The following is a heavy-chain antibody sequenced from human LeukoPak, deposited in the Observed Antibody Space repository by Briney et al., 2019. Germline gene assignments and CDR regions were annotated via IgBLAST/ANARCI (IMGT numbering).Heavy chain of an antibody. Sequence: GGSLRLSCAASGFTFSSYWMSWVRQAPGKGLEWVSVIYSGGSTYYADSVKGRFTISRDNSKNTLYLQMNSLRAEDTAVYYCARDLASYGMDVWGQGTTVTVSS. CDR2: IYSGGST. V-gene: IGHV3-66*01. J-gene: IGHJ6*02. D-gene: IGHD3-16*01. CDR3: ARDLASYGMDV. CDR1: GFTFSSYW.